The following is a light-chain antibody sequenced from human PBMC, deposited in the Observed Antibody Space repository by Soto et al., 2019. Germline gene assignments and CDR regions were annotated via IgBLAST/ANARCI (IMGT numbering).Light chain of an antibody. J-gene: IGKJ4*01. CDR3: QQNYSPPLT. Sequence: DIQMTPSPSSLSASGGDTATITCRASQSIDRFASWYQQKPGKAPRLLIYDSSTLQNGVPSRFSGSGSGTYFSLTISGLQLADFATYYCQQNYSPPLTFGGGTKVDIK. V-gene: IGKV1-39*01. CDR1: QSIDRF. CDR2: DSS.